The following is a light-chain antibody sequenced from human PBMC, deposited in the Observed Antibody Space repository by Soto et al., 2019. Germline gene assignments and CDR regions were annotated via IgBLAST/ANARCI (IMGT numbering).Light chain of an antibody. CDR1: QSIDRW. Sequence: DIQMTQSPSTLSASVGDRVTITCRASQSIDRWLAWYQQRPGKXPXXLIYHASSLETGVPSRFSGSGSGTEFTLTISSLQPDDFATDYCQHYNSYGTFGQGTKVDIK. V-gene: IGKV1-5*01. J-gene: IGKJ1*01. CDR2: HAS. CDR3: QHYNSYGT.